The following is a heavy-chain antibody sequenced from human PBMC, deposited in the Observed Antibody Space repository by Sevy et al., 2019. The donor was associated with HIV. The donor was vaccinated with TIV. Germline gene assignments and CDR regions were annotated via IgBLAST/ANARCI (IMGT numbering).Heavy chain of an antibody. CDR2: ISAYNGNT. D-gene: IGHD3-3*01. CDR1: GYTFTSYG. V-gene: IGHV1-18*01. Sequence: ASVKVSCKASGYTFTSYGISWVRQAPGQGLEWMGWISAYNGNTNYAQKLQGRVTMTTDTSTSTAYMELRSLRSDDTAVYYCARDCDFWSGQYYYYGMDVWGQGTTVTVSS. J-gene: IGHJ6*02. CDR3: ARDCDFWSGQYYYYGMDV.